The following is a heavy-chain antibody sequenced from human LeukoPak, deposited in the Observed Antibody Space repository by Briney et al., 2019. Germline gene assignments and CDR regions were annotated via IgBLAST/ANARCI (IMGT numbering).Heavy chain of an antibody. CDR3: ARDLFGFYLAVAAPFDP. J-gene: IGHJ5*02. CDR1: GYTFTSYG. CDR2: ISAYNGNT. D-gene: IGHD2-15*01. V-gene: IGHV1-18*01. Sequence: ASVKVSCKASGYTFTSYGISWVRQAPGQGLERMGWISAYNGNTNYAQKLQGRVTMTTDTSTSTAYMELRSLRSDDTAVHYCARDLFGFYLAVAAPFDPWGQGTLVTVSS.